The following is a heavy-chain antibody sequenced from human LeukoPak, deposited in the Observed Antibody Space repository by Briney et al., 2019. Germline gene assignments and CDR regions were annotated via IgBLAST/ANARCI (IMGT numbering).Heavy chain of an antibody. CDR3: ARGREGSTGTTGS. J-gene: IGHJ4*02. D-gene: IGHD1-7*01. CDR1: GYTFTGYY. V-gene: IGHV1-2*02. Sequence: ASVKVSCKASGYTFTGYYMHWVRQAPGQGLEWMGWINPNSGGTNYAQKFQGRVTMTRDTSISTAYMELSRLRSDDTAVYYCARGREGSTGTTGSWGQGTLVTVSS. CDR2: INPNSGGT.